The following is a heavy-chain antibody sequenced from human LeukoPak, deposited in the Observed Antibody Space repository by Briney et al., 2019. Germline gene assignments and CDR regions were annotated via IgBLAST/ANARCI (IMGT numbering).Heavy chain of an antibody. CDR2: ISAYSGNT. D-gene: IGHD2-2*01. V-gene: IGHV1-18*01. J-gene: IGHJ6*02. CDR3: AREAGCSSTSCYAGNVYYYYGMDV. CDR1: GYTFTSYG. Sequence: ASVKVSCKASGYTFTSYGISWVRQAPGQGLEWMGWISAYSGNTNYAQKLQGRVTMTTDTSTSTAYMELRSLRSDDTAVYYCAREAGCSSTSCYAGNVYYYYGMDVWGQGTTVTVSS.